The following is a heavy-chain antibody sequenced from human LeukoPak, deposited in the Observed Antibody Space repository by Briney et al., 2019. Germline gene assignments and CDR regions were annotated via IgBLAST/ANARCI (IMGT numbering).Heavy chain of an antibody. V-gene: IGHV3-48*03. D-gene: IGHD1-26*01. J-gene: IGHJ5*02. CDR2: ISTSSATI. CDR1: GFTFSSYE. Sequence: GGSLRLSCAASGFTFSSYEMNWFRQAPGKGLEWLSYISTSSATIKYADSVKGRFTISRDNAKNSLYLQMNNLRAEDSAVYYCVRKTVGAQNWFGPWGEGTPVRVSS. CDR3: VRKTVGAQNWFGP.